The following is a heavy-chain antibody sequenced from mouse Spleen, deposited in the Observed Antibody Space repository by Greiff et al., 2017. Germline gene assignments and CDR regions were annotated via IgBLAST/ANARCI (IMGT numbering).Heavy chain of an antibody. CDR1: GFSLTSYG. Sequence: VKLRQSGPGLVQPSQSLSITCTVSGFSLTSYGVHWVRQSPGKGLEWLGVIWSGGSTDYNAAFISRLSISKDNSKSQVFFKMNSLQADDTAIYYCARNTDYGSPFDYWGQGTTLTVSS. J-gene: IGHJ2*01. V-gene: IGHV2-2*01. D-gene: IGHD1-1*01. CDR3: ARNTDYGSPFDY. CDR2: IWSGGST.